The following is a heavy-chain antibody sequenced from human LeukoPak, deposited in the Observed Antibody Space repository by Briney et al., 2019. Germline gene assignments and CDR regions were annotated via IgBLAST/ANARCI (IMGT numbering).Heavy chain of an antibody. CDR3: ARAVDVADY. CDR1: GFIFTDHW. J-gene: IGHJ4*02. D-gene: IGHD3-16*01. Sequence: GGSLRLSCVASGFIFTDHWMSWVRQAPGKGLDWVANIKEDECAKFYADSVRGRFTISRDNAKNSVYLEMNNLRVEDTAVYYCARAVDVADYWGRGTLVTVSS. CDR2: IKEDECAK. V-gene: IGHV3-7*01.